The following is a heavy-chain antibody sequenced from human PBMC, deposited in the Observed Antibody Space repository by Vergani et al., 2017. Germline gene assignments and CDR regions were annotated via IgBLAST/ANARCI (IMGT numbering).Heavy chain of an antibody. CDR2: INHSGST. Sequence: QVQLQQWGAGLLKPSETLSLTCAVYGGSFSGYYWSWIRQPPGKGLEWIGEINHSGSTNYNPSLKSRVTISVDTSKNQFSLKLSSVTAADTAVYYCARGGSHYDFWSGYYPYYYYYGMDVWGQGTTVTVSS. V-gene: IGHV4-34*01. CDR1: GGSFSGYY. J-gene: IGHJ6*02. D-gene: IGHD3-3*01. CDR3: ARGGSHYDFWSGYYPYYYYYGMDV.